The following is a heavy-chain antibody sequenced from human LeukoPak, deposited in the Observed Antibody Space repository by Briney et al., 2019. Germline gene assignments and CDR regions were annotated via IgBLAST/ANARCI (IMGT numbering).Heavy chain of an antibody. CDR1: GFTFTTYW. V-gene: IGHV3-7*03. CDR3: AKDLELLAPYQFDY. CDR2: IKPDGGEK. D-gene: IGHD1-26*01. J-gene: IGHJ4*02. Sequence: GGSLRLSCTASGFTFTTYWMSWVRQAPGKGLEWVANIKPDGGEKYYVDSVKGRFTISRDNAKNSVYLQMNSLRAEDTAVYYCAKDLELLAPYQFDYWGQGTLVTVSS.